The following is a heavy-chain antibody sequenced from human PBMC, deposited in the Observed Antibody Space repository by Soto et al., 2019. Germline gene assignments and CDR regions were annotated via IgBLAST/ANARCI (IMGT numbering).Heavy chain of an antibody. J-gene: IGHJ4*02. D-gene: IGHD1-20*01. V-gene: IGHV3-48*03. CDR1: GFTFSSYE. Sequence: EVQLVESGGGLVQPGGSLRLSCAASGFTFSSYEMIWVRQARGKGLEWVSYISSGRTTIYYADSVKGRFTIPKDNATNSLYLQMNSLKAEDTAVYYCARREIGMAHWGQGTLVSVSS. CDR3: ARREIGMAH. CDR2: ISSGRTTI.